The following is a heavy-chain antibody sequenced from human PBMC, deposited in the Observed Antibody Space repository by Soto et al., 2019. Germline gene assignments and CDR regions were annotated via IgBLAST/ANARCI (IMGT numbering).Heavy chain of an antibody. D-gene: IGHD7-27*01. CDR3: AGSLRLIGDRKNDAFDI. CDR1: GFTFTSYS. V-gene: IGHV3-21*04. J-gene: IGHJ3*02. CDR2: ISPSGGSI. Sequence: DVQLAESGGGLVKPGGSLRLSCAASGFTFTSYSMNWVRQAPGKGLEWVSSISPSGGSIYFTDSVKGRFTLSRDNAKDPVSLQRSSLRADDTAVYYCAGSLRLIGDRKNDAFDIWGQGKLVTVSS.